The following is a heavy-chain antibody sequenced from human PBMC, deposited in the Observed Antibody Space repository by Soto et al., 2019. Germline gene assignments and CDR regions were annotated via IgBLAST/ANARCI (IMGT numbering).Heavy chain of an antibody. Sequence: ASVKVSCKASGYTFTSYAMHWVRQAPGQRLEWMGWINAGNGNTKYAQKFQGRVSMTTDTSTSTAYMELRSLRSDDTAVYYCARDGAAGQGRAFDHWGQGTQVTVSS. D-gene: IGHD6-13*01. CDR1: GYTFTSYA. V-gene: IGHV1-3*01. CDR2: INAGNGNT. CDR3: ARDGAAGQGRAFDH. J-gene: IGHJ4*02.